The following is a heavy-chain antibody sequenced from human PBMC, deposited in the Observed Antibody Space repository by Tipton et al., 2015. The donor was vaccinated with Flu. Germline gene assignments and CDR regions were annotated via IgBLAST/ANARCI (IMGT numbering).Heavy chain of an antibody. CDR2: VHQTGNT. CDR1: GGSISSFY. D-gene: IGHD4-11*01. Sequence: TLSLTCTVSGGSISSFYWNWIRQPPGKGLEWIGNVHQTGNTYYNPSLMSRVTIAVDRPRNQFSLRLTSVTAADTAVYYCARRDYSNYVSEPKNWFDPWGQGTLVTVSS. V-gene: IGHV4-59*08. CDR3: ARRDYSNYVSEPKNWFDP. J-gene: IGHJ5*02.